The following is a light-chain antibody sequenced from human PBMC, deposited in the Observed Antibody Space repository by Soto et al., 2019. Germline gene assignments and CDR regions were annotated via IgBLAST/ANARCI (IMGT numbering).Light chain of an antibody. CDR3: SSYTTSSTWV. Sequence: QPVLTQPASVSGSPGQSITISCIGTSSDVGGYNYVSWYQQHPGKVPKLMIYDVSNRPSGVSNRFSGSKSGNTASLTISGLQAEDEADYYCSSYTTSSTWVFGGGTKLTVL. CDR2: DVS. V-gene: IGLV2-14*01. CDR1: SSDVGGYNY. J-gene: IGLJ3*02.